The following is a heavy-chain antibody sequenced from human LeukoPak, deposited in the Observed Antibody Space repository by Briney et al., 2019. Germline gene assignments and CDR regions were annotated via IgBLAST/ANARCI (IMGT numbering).Heavy chain of an antibody. Sequence: GGSLRLSCAASGFSFSSYTMNWVRQAPGKGLEYVSAISSHGGSTYYADSVKGRFIISRDNSKNTLYLQMNSLRGEDTAVYYCARGLAGEDWGQGTLVTVSS. J-gene: IGHJ4*02. V-gene: IGHV3-64*04. CDR2: ISSHGGST. D-gene: IGHD6-19*01. CDR1: GFSFSSYT. CDR3: ARGLAGED.